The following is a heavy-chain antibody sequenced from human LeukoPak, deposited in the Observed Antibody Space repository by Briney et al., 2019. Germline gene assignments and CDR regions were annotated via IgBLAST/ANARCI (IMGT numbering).Heavy chain of an antibody. V-gene: IGHV3-23*01. CDR2: ISGSGLST. CDR1: GFTFYDYG. CDR3: AKAGSSWYYFDY. J-gene: IGHJ4*02. D-gene: IGHD6-13*01. Sequence: GGSLRLSCAASGFTFYDYGMTWVRQAPGKGLEWVSTISGSGLSTYYADSVKGRFTISRDNSNNTVFLQMNSLRAEDTAVYFCAKAGSSWYYFDYWGQGTLVTVSS.